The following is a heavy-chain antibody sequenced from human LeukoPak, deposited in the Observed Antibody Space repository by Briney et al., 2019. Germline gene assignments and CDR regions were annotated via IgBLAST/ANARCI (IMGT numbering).Heavy chain of an antibody. D-gene: IGHD3-22*01. Sequence: GGSLRLSCAASGFTFSNYAMRWVRQAPGKGLEWVSGISGSGDSTYYADSVKGRFTISRDNSKNTMYLQMNSLRAEDTAVYYCAKGAEEGVVITSVYYYYMDVWGKGTTVTISS. CDR2: ISGSGDST. V-gene: IGHV3-23*01. CDR3: AKGAEEGVVITSVYYYYMDV. CDR1: GFTFSNYA. J-gene: IGHJ6*03.